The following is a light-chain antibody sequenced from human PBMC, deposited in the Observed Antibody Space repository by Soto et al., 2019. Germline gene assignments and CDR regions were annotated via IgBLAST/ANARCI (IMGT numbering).Light chain of an antibody. CDR1: HGISNS. CDR2: AAS. CDR3: HKYNSAPFT. Sequence: DIQMTQSPSSLSASVGDRVTITCRASHGISNSLAWYQHKPGKVPQLLIYAASTLQSGVPSRFSGSGSGTDFTLTISSLQPEDVATYYCHKYNSAPFTFGPGTRVEVK. J-gene: IGKJ3*01. V-gene: IGKV1-27*01.